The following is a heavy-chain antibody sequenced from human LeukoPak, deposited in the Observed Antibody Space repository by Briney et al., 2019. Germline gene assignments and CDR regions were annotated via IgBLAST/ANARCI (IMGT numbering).Heavy chain of an antibody. CDR2: INNSGTST. V-gene: IGHV3-23*01. CDR1: GFTFSSYA. Sequence: PGGSLRLSCAASGFTFSSYAMSWVRQAPGKGLEWVSTINNSGTSTYYADSVKGRFTISKDNSKNTLYLQMNSLRAEDTAVYYCAGFYCSSYSCSLPWGQGTLLTVSS. CDR3: AGFYCSSYSCSLP. D-gene: IGHD2-2*01. J-gene: IGHJ5*02.